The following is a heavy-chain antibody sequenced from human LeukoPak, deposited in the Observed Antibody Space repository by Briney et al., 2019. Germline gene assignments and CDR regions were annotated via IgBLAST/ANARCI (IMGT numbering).Heavy chain of an antibody. D-gene: IGHD2-2*01. Sequence: GGSLRLSCAASGFTFSSYEMNWVRQAPGKGLEWVSYISSSGSTIYYAGSVKGRFTISSDNAKNSLYLQMNSLRAEDTAVYYCARDSAYCSRTSCYWKGSEIRFDYWGQGTLVTVSS. J-gene: IGHJ4*02. V-gene: IGHV3-48*03. CDR1: GFTFSSYE. CDR3: ARDSAYCSRTSCYWKGSEIRFDY. CDR2: ISSSGSTI.